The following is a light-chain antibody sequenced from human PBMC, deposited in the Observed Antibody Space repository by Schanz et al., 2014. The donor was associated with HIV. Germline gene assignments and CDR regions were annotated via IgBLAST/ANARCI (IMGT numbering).Light chain of an antibody. CDR3: SSYPSSSTLV. CDR2: EVN. CDR1: TSDIGAYNY. J-gene: IGLJ3*02. V-gene: IGLV2-8*01. Sequence: QSALTQPPSASGSPGHSVTISCTGTTSDIGAYNYVSWYQLHPGRAPKLIIFEVNRRPSGVPNRFSGSKSGNTASLTISGLQAEDEADYYCSSYPSSSTLVFGGGTKVTVL.